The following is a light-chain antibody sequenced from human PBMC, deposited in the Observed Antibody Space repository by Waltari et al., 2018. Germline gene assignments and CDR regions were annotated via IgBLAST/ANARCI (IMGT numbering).Light chain of an antibody. CDR3: QAWDSSTVV. CDR2: QDF. V-gene: IGLV3-1*01. J-gene: IGLJ2*01. CDR1: KLGDKY. Sequence: SYELTQPPSVSVSPGQTASITCSGDKLGDKYACWYQQKPGQSPVLVISQDFKRPSVIPERFAGSNAGNTATLTISGTQAMDEADYYFQAWDSSTVVFGGGTKLTVL.